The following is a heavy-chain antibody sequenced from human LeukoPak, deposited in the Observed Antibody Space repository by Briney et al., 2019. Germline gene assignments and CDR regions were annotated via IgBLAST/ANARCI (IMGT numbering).Heavy chain of an antibody. Sequence: GGSLRLSCAASGFTFSSYDMHWVRQVRGKGLEWVSAITTAGDTFYPGSVKGRFTTSRENAKNSLYLQMNSLRAGDTAVYYCARVRRDSSGWYHVDYWGQGTLVTVSS. CDR1: GFTFSSYD. J-gene: IGHJ4*02. CDR3: ARVRRDSSGWYHVDY. D-gene: IGHD6-19*01. V-gene: IGHV3-13*01. CDR2: ITTAGDT.